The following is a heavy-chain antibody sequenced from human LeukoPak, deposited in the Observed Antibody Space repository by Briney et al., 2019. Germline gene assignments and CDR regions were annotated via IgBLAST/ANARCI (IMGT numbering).Heavy chain of an antibody. CDR3: TRGPSGSHDAFDI. D-gene: IGHD1-26*01. J-gene: IGHJ3*02. Sequence: GGSLRLSCAASGFTFSNAWMSWVRQAPGKGLEWVGRIKSKTDGGTTDYAAPVKGKFTISRDDSKNTLYLQMNSLKTEDTAVYYCTRGPSGSHDAFDIWGQGTMVTVSS. CDR1: GFTFSNAW. V-gene: IGHV3-15*01. CDR2: IKSKTDGGTT.